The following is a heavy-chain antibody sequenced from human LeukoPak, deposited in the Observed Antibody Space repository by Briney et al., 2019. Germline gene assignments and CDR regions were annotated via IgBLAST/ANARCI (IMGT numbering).Heavy chain of an antibody. CDR3: ARDGSGSGDC. CDR2: INSDGSTT. CDR1: GFTFSSYW. Sequence: GGSLRLSCAASGFTFSSYWMHWVRQVPGKGLVWVSRINSDGSTTTYADSVKGRFTISRDNAKNTLYLQMNSLRVEDTAVYYCARDGSGSGDCWGQGTLVTVSS. D-gene: IGHD2-15*01. V-gene: IGHV3-74*01. J-gene: IGHJ4*02.